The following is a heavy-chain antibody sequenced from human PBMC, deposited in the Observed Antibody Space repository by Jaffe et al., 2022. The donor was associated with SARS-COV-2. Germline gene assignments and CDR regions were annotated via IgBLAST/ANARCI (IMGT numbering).Heavy chain of an antibody. V-gene: IGHV4-4*02. Sequence: QVQLQESGPGLVKPSGTLSLTCAVSGGSISSSNWWSWVRQPPGKGLEWIGEIYHSGSTNYNPSLKSRVTISVDKSKNQFSLKLSSVTAADTAVYYCARRGYSYGWGYYYYGMDVWGQGTTVTVSS. J-gene: IGHJ6*02. D-gene: IGHD5-18*01. CDR1: GGSISSSNW. CDR3: ARRGYSYGWGYYYYGMDV. CDR2: IYHSGST.